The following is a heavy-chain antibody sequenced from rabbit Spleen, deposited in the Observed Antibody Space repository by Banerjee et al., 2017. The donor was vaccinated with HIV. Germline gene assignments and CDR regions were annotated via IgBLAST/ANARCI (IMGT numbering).Heavy chain of an antibody. D-gene: IGHD1-1*01. CDR1: GFSFNSGYD. CDR3: ARDTSSSFSSYGMDL. J-gene: IGHJ6*01. CDR2: IGTGSGNT. Sequence: QSLEESGGGLVKPGASLTLTCKASGFSFNSGYDMCWVRQAPGKGLEWIGCIGTGSGNTFFASWAKGRLTISKASSTTVTLKMTSLTAADTATYFCARDTSSSFSSYGMDLWGPGTLVTVS. V-gene: IGHV1S40*01.